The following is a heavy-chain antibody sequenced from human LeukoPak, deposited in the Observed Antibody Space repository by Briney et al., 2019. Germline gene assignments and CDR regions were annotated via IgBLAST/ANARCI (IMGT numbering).Heavy chain of an antibody. Sequence: PGGSLRLSCAASGFTFSTYWMHWVRQAPGEGLVWVSHINGDGRNTNYADSVKGRFTISRDNAKNTLYLQMNSLRAEDTAVYYCAREEGATDYWGQGTLVTVSS. D-gene: IGHD1-26*01. CDR3: AREEGATDY. J-gene: IGHJ4*02. V-gene: IGHV3-74*01. CDR2: INGDGRNT. CDR1: GFTFSTYW.